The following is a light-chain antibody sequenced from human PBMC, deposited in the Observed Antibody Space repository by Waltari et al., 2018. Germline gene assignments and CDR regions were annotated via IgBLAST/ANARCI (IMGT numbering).Light chain of an antibody. Sequence: HSVLTQPPSASGTPGQRVTISCSGSNSHIGRNTVNWHQQVPGPAPKLLIYSNDQRPSGVPDRFSGSKSGTSASLAISGLQSEDEADYYCATWDDRLTGVVFGGGTKVTVL. CDR2: SND. CDR1: NSHIGRNT. CDR3: ATWDDRLTGVV. J-gene: IGLJ2*01. V-gene: IGLV1-44*01.